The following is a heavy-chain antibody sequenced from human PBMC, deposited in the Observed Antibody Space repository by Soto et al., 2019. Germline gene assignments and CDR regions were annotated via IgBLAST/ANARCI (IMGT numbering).Heavy chain of an antibody. CDR2: INHSGST. CDR3: ARGLELTTGLGYYYYYGMDV. V-gene: IGHV4-34*01. CDR1: GGSFSGYY. J-gene: IGHJ6*02. D-gene: IGHD4-17*01. Sequence: QVQLQQWGAGLLKPSETLSLTCAVYGGSFSGYYWSWIRQPPGKGLEWIGEINHSGSTNYNPSLKSRGTISVDTSKNQFSRKLSSVTAADTAVYYCARGLELTTGLGYYYYYGMDVWGQGTTVTVSS.